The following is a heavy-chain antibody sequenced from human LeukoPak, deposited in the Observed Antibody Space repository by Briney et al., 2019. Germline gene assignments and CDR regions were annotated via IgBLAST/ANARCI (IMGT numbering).Heavy chain of an antibody. Sequence: PGGSLRLSCAASGFTFSRYGMNWVRQAPGKGLEWVSYISTSSSTIYYADSVKGRFTISRDNSKNTLYLQMSSLRAEDTAVYYCAREDIVVVVDYYYGMDVWGQGTTVTVSS. J-gene: IGHJ6*02. D-gene: IGHD2-15*01. CDR2: ISTSSSTI. CDR3: AREDIVVVVDYYYGMDV. V-gene: IGHV3-48*01. CDR1: GFTFSRYG.